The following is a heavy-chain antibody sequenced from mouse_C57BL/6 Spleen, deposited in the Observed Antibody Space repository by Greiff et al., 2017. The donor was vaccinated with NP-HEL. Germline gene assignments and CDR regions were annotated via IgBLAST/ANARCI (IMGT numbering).Heavy chain of an antibody. D-gene: IGHD1-1*01. CDR2: ISSGGSYT. Sequence: EVQGVESGGDLVKPGGSLKLSCAASGFTFSSYGMSWVRQTPDKRLEWVATISSGGSYTYYPDRVKGRFTISRDNAKNTLYLQMSSLKSEDTAMYYCARHYYGSSDWYFDVWGTGTTVTVSS. CDR3: ARHYYGSSDWYFDV. J-gene: IGHJ1*03. CDR1: GFTFSSYG. V-gene: IGHV5-6*01.